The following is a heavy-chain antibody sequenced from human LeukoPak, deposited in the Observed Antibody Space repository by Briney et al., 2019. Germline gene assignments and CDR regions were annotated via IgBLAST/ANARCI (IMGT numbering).Heavy chain of an antibody. CDR2: IYRSGNT. V-gene: IGHV4-38-2*02. D-gene: IGHD4-23*01. J-gene: IGHJ6*03. CDR3: AREVADYGGYYYYHYMDV. Sequence: SETLSLTCTVSGYSISSGYYWGWTRQPPGKGLEWIGSIYRSGNTYYNPSLKSRVTISVDTSKNQFSLKLSSVAAADTAMYYCAREVADYGGYYYYHYMDVWGKGTTVTISS. CDR1: GYSISSGYY.